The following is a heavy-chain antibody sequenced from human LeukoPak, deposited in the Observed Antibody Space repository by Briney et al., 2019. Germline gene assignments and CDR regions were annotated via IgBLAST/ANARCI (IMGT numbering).Heavy chain of an antibody. J-gene: IGHJ5*02. V-gene: IGHV5-10-1*01. CDR3: VRHDGRLKFDP. D-gene: IGHD3-22*01. CDR2: IDPSDSYT. CDR1: GHGFTTYW. Sequence: GESLKISCKGSGHGFTTYWISWVRQMPGKGLAWMGRIDPSDSYTNFSPSLQGHVTISVDKSISTAYLQWSSLKASDTAMYYCVRHDGRLKFDPWGQGTLVTVSS.